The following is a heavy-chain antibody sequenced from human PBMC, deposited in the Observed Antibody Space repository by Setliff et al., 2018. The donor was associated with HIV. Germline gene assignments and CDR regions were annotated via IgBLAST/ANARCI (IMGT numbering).Heavy chain of an antibody. D-gene: IGHD7-27*01. CDR2: INPDNGRT. V-gene: IGHV1-2*02. J-gene: IGHJ6*03. CDR3: ARDRRAGVYYYTDV. CDR1: GYIFTGYY. Sequence: ASVKVSCKASGYIFTGYYMHWVRRAPGQGFEWMGWINPDNGRTQYGQKFQGRLTLTRDTSIRTAYMELSGLTFDDPAMYYCARDRRAGVYYYTDVWGTGTTVTV.